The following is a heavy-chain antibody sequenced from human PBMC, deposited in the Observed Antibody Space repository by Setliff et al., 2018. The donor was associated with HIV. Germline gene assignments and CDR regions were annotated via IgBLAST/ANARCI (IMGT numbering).Heavy chain of an antibody. J-gene: IGHJ4*02. CDR2: IYTSGST. V-gene: IGHV4-4*07. CDR1: GGSFSGYY. CDR3: AREIPYSFGYYFDY. Sequence: SETLSLTCAVYGGSFSGYYWSWIRQPAGKGLEWIGRIYTSGSTKYNPSLKSRLTISVDTSKNQFSLKLRSVTAADTAAYYCAREIPYSFGYYFDYWGQGTLVTVSS. D-gene: IGHD5-18*01.